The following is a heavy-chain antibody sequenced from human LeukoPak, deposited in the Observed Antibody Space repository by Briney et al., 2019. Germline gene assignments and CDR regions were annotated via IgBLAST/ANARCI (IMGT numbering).Heavy chain of an antibody. CDR2: IGASGDTT. CDR1: GFTFTSYP. D-gene: IGHD3-16*01. J-gene: IGHJ4*02. V-gene: IGHV3-23*01. CDR3: AKYRLGTRSPFDF. Sequence: PGGSLRLSCAASGFTFTSYPMNWVRKAPGKGLEWVSTIGASGDTTYYADSVKGRFTVSRDNSKNTLFLQMNSLRAEDTAVYYCAKYRLGTRSPFDFWGQGTLVTVSS.